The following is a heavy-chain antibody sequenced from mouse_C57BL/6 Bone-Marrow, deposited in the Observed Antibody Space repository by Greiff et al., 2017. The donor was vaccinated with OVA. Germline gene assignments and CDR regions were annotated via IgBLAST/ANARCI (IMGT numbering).Heavy chain of an antibody. D-gene: IGHD4-1*01. CDR2: INPNNGGT. CDR3: ARLGWDGDY. V-gene: IGHV1-26*01. J-gene: IGHJ2*01. CDR1: GYTFTDYY. Sequence: EVQLQQSGPELVKPGASVKISCKASGYTFTDYYMNWVKQSHGKSLEWIGDINPNNGGTSYNQKFKGKATLTVDKSSSTAYMELRSLTSEDSAVYYCARLGWDGDYWGQGTTLTVSS.